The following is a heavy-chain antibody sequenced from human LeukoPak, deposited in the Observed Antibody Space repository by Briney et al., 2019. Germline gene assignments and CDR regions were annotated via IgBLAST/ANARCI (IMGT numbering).Heavy chain of an antibody. CDR1: GGTFSSYA. J-gene: IGHJ6*02. Sequence: SVKVSCKASGGTFSSYAISWVRQAPGQGLEWMGRIIPVLGIANYAQKFQGRVTITADKSTSTAYMELSSLRSEDTAVYYCASKSSGYGRTTYYYYGMDVWGQGTTVTVSS. CDR3: ASKSSGYGRTTYYYYGMDV. D-gene: IGHD5-12*01. V-gene: IGHV1-69*04. CDR2: IIPVLGIA.